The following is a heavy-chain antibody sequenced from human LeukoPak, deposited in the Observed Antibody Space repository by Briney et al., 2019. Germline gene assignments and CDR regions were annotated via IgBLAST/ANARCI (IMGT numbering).Heavy chain of an antibody. D-gene: IGHD3-9*01. Sequence: GGSLRLSCAASGFTVSSNYMSWVRQAPGKGLEWVSVIYSCGSTYYAGAVKGRFTISRDNSKNTLYLQMSSLRVEDTAMYYCAKGLTLSGHMSGYPFGASETWGQGTMVTVSS. V-gene: IGHV3-53*01. CDR1: GFTVSSNY. CDR2: IYSCGST. J-gene: IGHJ3*01. CDR3: AKGLTLSGHMSGYPFGASET.